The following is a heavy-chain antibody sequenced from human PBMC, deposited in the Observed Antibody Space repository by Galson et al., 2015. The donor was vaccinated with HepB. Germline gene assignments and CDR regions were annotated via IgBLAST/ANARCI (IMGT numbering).Heavy chain of an antibody. D-gene: IGHD3-16*01. V-gene: IGHV3-30*04. CDR2: LSSHGDNG. CDR1: GFTFSSYA. Sequence: SLRLSCAASGFTFSSYAMNWVRQAPGKGLEWVAVLSSHGDNGYYADSVKGRFTISRDNSENTVYLQMHSLRVEDTAVYYCARTFYFDYWGQGTLVTVSS. J-gene: IGHJ4*02. CDR3: ARTFYFDY.